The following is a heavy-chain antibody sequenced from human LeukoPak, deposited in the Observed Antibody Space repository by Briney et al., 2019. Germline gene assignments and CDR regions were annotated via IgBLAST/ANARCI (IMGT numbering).Heavy chain of an antibody. Sequence: GGSLRLTCAASGFTFSSYAMHWVRQAPGKGLEWVAVISYDGSNKYYADSVKGRFTISRDNSKNTLYLQMNSLRAEDTAVYYCATSVVVVAAIDYWGQGTLVTVSS. V-gene: IGHV3-30-3*01. J-gene: IGHJ4*02. CDR2: ISYDGSNK. CDR3: ATSVVVVAAIDY. D-gene: IGHD2-15*01. CDR1: GFTFSSYA.